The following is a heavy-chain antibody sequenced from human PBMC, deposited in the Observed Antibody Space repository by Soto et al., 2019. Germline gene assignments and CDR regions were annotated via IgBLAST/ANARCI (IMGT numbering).Heavy chain of an antibody. CDR3: ARLRNPGCINAVFYPLDY. CDR1: GYTFTSYY. J-gene: IGHJ4*02. V-gene: IGHV1-46*03. Sequence: QVQLVQSGAEVKKPGASVKISCKASGYTFTSYYMHWVRQAPGQGLERMGIINPSGGSTNYAQKLQGRVTMNRGTSASTVDMELNSLGSEDTAVYYCARLRNPGCINAVFYPLDYWGQGTLVSVSS. D-gene: IGHD2-8*01. CDR2: INPSGGST.